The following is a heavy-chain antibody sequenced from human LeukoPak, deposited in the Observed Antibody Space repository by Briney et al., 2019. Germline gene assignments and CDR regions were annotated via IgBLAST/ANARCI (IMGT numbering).Heavy chain of an antibody. CDR3: AKGSSWYDWFDP. CDR1: GFTFSSYG. Sequence: QTGGSLRLSCAASGFTFSSYGMSWVRQAPGKGLEWVSAISGSGGSTYYADSVKGRFTISRDNSKNTLYLQMNSLRAEDTAVYYCAKGSSWYDWFDPWGQGTLVTVSS. CDR2: ISGSGGST. V-gene: IGHV3-23*01. D-gene: IGHD6-13*01. J-gene: IGHJ5*02.